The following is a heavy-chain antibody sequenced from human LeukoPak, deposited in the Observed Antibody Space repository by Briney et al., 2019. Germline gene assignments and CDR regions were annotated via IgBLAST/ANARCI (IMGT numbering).Heavy chain of an antibody. V-gene: IGHV3-21*01. CDR3: AREPYWSGYYANLHFDY. Sequence: GGSLRLSCTASEFTFSSYNMNWVRQAPGKGLEWVSSISSSGRYIYYADSVKGRFTISRDNAEKSLYLQMDSLRAEDTAVYYCAREPYWSGYYANLHFDYWGQGTLVTVSS. CDR2: ISSSGRYI. D-gene: IGHD3-3*01. J-gene: IGHJ4*02. CDR1: EFTFSSYN.